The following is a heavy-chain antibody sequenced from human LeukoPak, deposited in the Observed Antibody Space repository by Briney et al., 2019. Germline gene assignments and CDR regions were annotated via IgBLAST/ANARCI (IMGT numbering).Heavy chain of an antibody. Sequence: LAGGSLRHSCAASGFTFSSYAMPWVRQAPGKGLEWVAVISYDGSNKYYADSVKGRFTISRDNSKNTLYLQMNSLRAEDTAVYYCARAPIEYSSSWDYWGQGTLVTVSS. J-gene: IGHJ4*02. CDR3: ARAPIEYSSSWDY. CDR2: ISYDGSNK. CDR1: GFTFSSYA. V-gene: IGHV3-30-3*01. D-gene: IGHD6-6*01.